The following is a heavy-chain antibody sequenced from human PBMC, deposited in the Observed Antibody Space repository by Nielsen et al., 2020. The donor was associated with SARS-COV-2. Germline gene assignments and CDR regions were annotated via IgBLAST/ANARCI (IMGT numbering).Heavy chain of an antibody. J-gene: IGHJ6*02. D-gene: IGHD2-2*01. Sequence: GESLKISCVASGFTFSTNWMHWVRQAPGKGLVWASRITSDGSRTTYADSVQGRFTISRDNAKNTLYLQMNSLRAEDTAVYYCARHPVVVVPAAVSYYYYGMDVWGQGTTVTVSS. V-gene: IGHV3-74*01. CDR3: ARHPVVVVPAAVSYYYYGMDV. CDR1: GFTFSTNW. CDR2: ITSDGSRT.